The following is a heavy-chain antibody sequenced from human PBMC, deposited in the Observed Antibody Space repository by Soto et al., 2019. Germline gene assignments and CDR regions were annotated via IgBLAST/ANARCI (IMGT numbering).Heavy chain of an antibody. D-gene: IGHD4-17*01. Sequence: EVQLVESGGGLVKPGGSLRLSCAASGFTFSIYSMNWVRQAPGKGLEWVSSISGSGTYIHYADSVRGRFTISRDNTKSSLFLQMNSLGAEDTAIYYCARVDRDYGAGGLPDYWGQGTLVTVSS. CDR3: ARVDRDYGAGGLPDY. J-gene: IGHJ4*02. V-gene: IGHV3-21*01. CDR2: ISGSGTYI. CDR1: GFTFSIYS.